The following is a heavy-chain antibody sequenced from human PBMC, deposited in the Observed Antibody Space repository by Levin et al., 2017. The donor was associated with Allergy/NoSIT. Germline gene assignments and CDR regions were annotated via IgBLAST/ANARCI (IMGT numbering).Heavy chain of an antibody. J-gene: IGHJ4*02. V-gene: IGHV1-69*10. CDR3: ATFTMVRGVLFGFDY. Sequence: ASVKVSCKASGVTFNTYSITWVRQAPGQGLEWLGAIIPILDATNYAEKFQGRLTITTDSHNNTAYMELTSLKSEDTALYYCATFTMVRGVLFGFDYWGQGTRLTVSS. D-gene: IGHD3-10*01. CDR1: GVTFNTYS. CDR2: IIPILDAT.